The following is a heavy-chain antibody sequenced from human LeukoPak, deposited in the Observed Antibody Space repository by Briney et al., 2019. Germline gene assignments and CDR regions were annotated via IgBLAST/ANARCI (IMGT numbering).Heavy chain of an antibody. V-gene: IGHV3-48*03. Sequence: GGSLRLSCAASGFTISSYEMNWVRQPPGKGLEWVSYISSGGSTIYYADSLKGRFTISRDNAKNSLYLQMHSLRAEDTAVYYCARGRITMVRGSLFDPWGQGTLVTVSS. CDR1: GFTISSYE. CDR2: ISSGGSTI. J-gene: IGHJ5*02. CDR3: ARGRITMVRGSLFDP. D-gene: IGHD3-10*01.